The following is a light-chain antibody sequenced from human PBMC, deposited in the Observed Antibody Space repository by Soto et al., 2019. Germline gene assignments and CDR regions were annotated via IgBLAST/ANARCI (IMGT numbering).Light chain of an antibody. CDR2: SNN. Sequence: QSVLTQPPSASGTPGQKVTIVCSGRTSNIGTNSVNWYQQLPGRAPKLLIYSNNQRPSGVPDRFSGSKSGNTASLTISGLQAEDEAEYFCCSYSGSDSLLFGGGTQLTVL. CDR3: CSYSGSDSLL. J-gene: IGLJ2*01. CDR1: TSNIGTNS. V-gene: IGLV1-44*01.